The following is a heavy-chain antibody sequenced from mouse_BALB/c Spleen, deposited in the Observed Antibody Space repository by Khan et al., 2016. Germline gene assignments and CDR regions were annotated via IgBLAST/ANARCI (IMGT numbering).Heavy chain of an antibody. J-gene: IGHJ3*01. V-gene: IGHV2-6-7*01. Sequence: VQLQESGPGLVAPSQSLSITCTVSGFSLTGYGVNWVRQPPGKGLEWLGKIWGDGRTDYNSVLKSRVGIIKDNSKSQVFLKMNSLQTADTANYYCSSDYDGSAYWGQGTLVTVSA. D-gene: IGHD2-12*01. CDR3: SSDYDGSAY. CDR1: GFSLTGYG. CDR2: IWGDGRT.